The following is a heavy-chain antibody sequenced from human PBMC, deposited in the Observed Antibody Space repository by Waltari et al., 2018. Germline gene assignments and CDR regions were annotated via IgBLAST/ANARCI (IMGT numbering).Heavy chain of an antibody. Sequence: EVQLLVSGGGLVQPGGSLRLSCAASGFTFSSYAMNWVRQAPGKGLEWVSAISGSGGSTYYADSVKGRFTISRDNSKNTLYLQMNSLRAEDTAVYYCAKQVAGSGWYLGWGQGTLVSVSS. CDR3: AKQVAGSGWYLG. J-gene: IGHJ4*02. D-gene: IGHD6-19*01. CDR2: ISGSGGST. V-gene: IGHV3-23*01. CDR1: GFTFSSYA.